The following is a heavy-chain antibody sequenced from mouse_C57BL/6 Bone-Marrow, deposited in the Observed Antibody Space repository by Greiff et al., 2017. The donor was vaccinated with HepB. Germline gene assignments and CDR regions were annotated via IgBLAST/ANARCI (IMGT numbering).Heavy chain of an antibody. V-gene: IGHV1-31*01. CDR1: GYSFTGYY. J-gene: IGHJ1*03. Sequence: VQLKESGPELVKPGASVKISCKASGYSFTGYYMHWVKQSHGNILDWIGYIYPYNGVSSYNQKFKGKATLTVDKSSSTAYMELRSLTSEDSAVYYCAHYYGSSYWYFDVWGTGTTVTVSS. D-gene: IGHD1-1*01. CDR3: AHYYGSSYWYFDV. CDR2: IYPYNGVS.